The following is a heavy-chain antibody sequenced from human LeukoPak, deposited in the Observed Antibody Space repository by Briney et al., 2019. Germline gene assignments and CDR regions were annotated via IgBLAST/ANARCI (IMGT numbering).Heavy chain of an antibody. CDR2: IYPGDSDT. D-gene: IGHD3-9*01. J-gene: IGHJ6*03. Sequence: GESLKISCKGSGYSFTSYWIGWVRQMPGKGLEWMGIIYPGDSDTRYSPSFQGQVTISADKSISTAYLQWSSLKASDTAMYYCARIGPYYDILTGYYIGPYYYYYMDVWGKGTTVTISS. CDR1: GYSFTSYW. V-gene: IGHV5-51*01. CDR3: ARIGPYYDILTGYYIGPYYYYYMDV.